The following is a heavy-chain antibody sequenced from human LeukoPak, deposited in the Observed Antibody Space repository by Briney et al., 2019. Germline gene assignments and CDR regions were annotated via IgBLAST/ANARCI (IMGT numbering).Heavy chain of an antibody. J-gene: IGHJ4*02. CDR1: GGSISSSSYY. CDR2: IYYSGST. CDR3: ARKDYDYVWGSYRYTGYFDY. V-gene: IGHV4-39*01. D-gene: IGHD3-16*02. Sequence: SETLSLTCTVSGGSISSSSYYWGWIRQPPGTGLEWIGSIYYSGSTYYNPSLKSRVTISVDTSKNQFSLKLSSVTAADTAVYYCARKDYDYVWGSYRYTGYFDYWGQGTLVTVSS.